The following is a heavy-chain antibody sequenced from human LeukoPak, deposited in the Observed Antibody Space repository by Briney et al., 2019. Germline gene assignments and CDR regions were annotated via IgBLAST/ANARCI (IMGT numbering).Heavy chain of an antibody. V-gene: IGHV3-23*01. J-gene: IGHJ4*02. D-gene: IGHD5-12*01. Sequence: GGSLRLSCAASGFTFSSYAMSWVRQAPGKGLEWVSAISGSGGSTYYADSVKGRFTISRDNSKNTLYLQMNSLRAEDTGVYYCAKYLGDSGYDRPDYFDYWGQGTLVTVSS. CDR2: ISGSGGST. CDR3: AKYLGDSGYDRPDYFDY. CDR1: GFTFSSYA.